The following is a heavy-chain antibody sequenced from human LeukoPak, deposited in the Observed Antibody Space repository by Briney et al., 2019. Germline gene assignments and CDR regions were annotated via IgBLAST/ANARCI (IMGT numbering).Heavy chain of an antibody. D-gene: IGHD3-22*01. Sequence: ASVKVSCKASGYTFTGYDMHWVRQAPGQGLEWMGWINPNSGGTNYAQKFQGRVTMTRDTSISTAYMELSRLRSDDTAVYYCASSGYDSSGYRAPFDYWGQGTLVTVSS. J-gene: IGHJ4*02. V-gene: IGHV1-2*02. CDR2: INPNSGGT. CDR3: ASSGYDSSGYRAPFDY. CDR1: GYTFTGYD.